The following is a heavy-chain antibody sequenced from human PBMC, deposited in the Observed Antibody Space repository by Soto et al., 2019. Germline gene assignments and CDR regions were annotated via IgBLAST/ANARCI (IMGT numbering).Heavy chain of an antibody. J-gene: IGHJ4*02. CDR1: GFTFSSYG. CDR3: AKDGDISEVATITPNLN. V-gene: IGHV3-30*18. D-gene: IGHD5-12*01. CDR2: ISYDGSNK. Sequence: QVQLVESGGGVVQPGRSLRLSCAASGFTFSSYGMHWVRQAPGKGLEWVAVISYDGSNKYYADSVKGRFTISRDNSKNTLYLQMNSLRAEDTAVYYCAKDGDISEVATITPNLNWGQGTLVTVSS.